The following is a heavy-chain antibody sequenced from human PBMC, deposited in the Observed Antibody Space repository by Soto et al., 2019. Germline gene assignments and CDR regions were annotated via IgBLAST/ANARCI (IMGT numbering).Heavy chain of an antibody. CDR3: AANSESYYYFDY. D-gene: IGHD1-26*01. CDR2: ISSSSSYI. V-gene: IGHV3-21*01. CDR1: GFTFSSYS. Sequence: GGSLRLSCAASGFTFSSYSMNWVRQAPGKGLEWVSSISSSSSYIYYADSVKGRFTISRDNAKNSLYLQMNSLRAEDTAVYYCAANSESYYYFDYWGQGTLVTVSS. J-gene: IGHJ4*02.